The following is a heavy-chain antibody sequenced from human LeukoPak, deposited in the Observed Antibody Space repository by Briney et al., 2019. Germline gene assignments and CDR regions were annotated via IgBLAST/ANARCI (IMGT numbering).Heavy chain of an antibody. D-gene: IGHD3-10*01. CDR2: LYYSGSS. Sequence: SETLSLTCTVSGDSISSSNSYRGWIRQPPGKGLEWIGSLYYSGSSYYNPSLKSRVTISVDTSKNQFSLELSSVTAADTAVYYCARIWFGELPLVYYFDYWGQGTLVTVSS. CDR3: ARIWFGELPLVYYFDY. J-gene: IGHJ4*02. V-gene: IGHV4-39*07. CDR1: GDSISSSNSY.